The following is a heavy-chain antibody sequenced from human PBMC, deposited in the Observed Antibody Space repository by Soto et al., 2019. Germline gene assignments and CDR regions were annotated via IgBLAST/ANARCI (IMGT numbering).Heavy chain of an antibody. D-gene: IGHD1-1*01. V-gene: IGHV1-18*01. J-gene: IGHJ4*02. CDR3: ARGRYGDY. Sequence: QVHLVQSGAEVKKPGASVKVSCKASGYTFTSYGITWVRQPPGQGLERMGWISAHNGNTDYAQKLQGRVIATRDTSTCTAFMELRSLRSDDAAVYYCARGRYGDYWGQGALVTVSS. CDR1: GYTFTSYG. CDR2: ISAHNGNT.